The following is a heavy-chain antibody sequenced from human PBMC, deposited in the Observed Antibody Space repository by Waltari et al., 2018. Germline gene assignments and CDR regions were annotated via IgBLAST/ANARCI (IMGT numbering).Heavy chain of an antibody. CDR3: ARAPPGEQWLRTD. CDR1: GYTFTGYY. J-gene: IGHJ4*02. V-gene: IGHV1-2*06. Sequence: QVQLVQSGAEVKKPGASVTVSCKASGYTFTGYYMHWVRQAPGQGLEWMGRINPNSGGTNYAQKFQGRVTMTRDTSISTAYMELSRLRSDDTAVYYCARAPPGEQWLRTDWGQGTLVTVSS. CDR2: INPNSGGT. D-gene: IGHD6-19*01.